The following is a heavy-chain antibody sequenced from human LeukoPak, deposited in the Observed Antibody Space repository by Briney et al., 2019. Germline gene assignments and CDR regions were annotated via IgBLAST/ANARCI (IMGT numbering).Heavy chain of an antibody. J-gene: IGHJ4*02. V-gene: IGHV4-59*01. Sequence: SETLSLTCAVYGGSFSGYYWSWIRQPPGKGLEWIGYIYYSGSTNYNPSLKSRVTMSVDTSKNQFSLKLSSVTAADTAVYYCASGSIVGVLWGWGQGTLVTVSS. CDR3: ASGSIVGVLWG. CDR1: GGSFSGYY. D-gene: IGHD1-26*01. CDR2: IYYSGST.